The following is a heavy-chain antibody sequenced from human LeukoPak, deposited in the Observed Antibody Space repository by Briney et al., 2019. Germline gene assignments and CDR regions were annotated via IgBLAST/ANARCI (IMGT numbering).Heavy chain of an antibody. CDR1: GGSISSSSYY. J-gene: IGHJ4*02. Sequence: PSETLSLTCTVSGGSISSSSYYWGWVRQPPGKELESIGSIHYSGSTYYNPSLESRVTISVDASKNQFSLKVSSVTAADTAVYYCGGVDTVGYSGLLDYWGQGTLVTVSS. CDR3: GGVDTVGYSGLLDY. CDR2: IHYSGST. D-gene: IGHD5-12*01. V-gene: IGHV4-39*01.